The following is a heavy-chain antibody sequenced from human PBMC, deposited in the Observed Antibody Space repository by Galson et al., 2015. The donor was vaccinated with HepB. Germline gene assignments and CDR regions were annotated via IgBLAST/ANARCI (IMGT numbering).Heavy chain of an antibody. CDR1: GFSFSKYA. D-gene: IGHD3-10*01. Sequence: SLRLSCAASGFSFSKYAMSWVRQAPGKGLEWVSGISGSGGSTYYADSVKGRFTISRDNSKNTLDLRMNSLRAEDTAVYYCAKGDTGSGSYLSLPFSYYYGMDVWGQGTTVTVSS. CDR2: ISGSGGST. CDR3: AKGDTGSGSYLSLPFSYYYGMDV. V-gene: IGHV3-23*01. J-gene: IGHJ6*02.